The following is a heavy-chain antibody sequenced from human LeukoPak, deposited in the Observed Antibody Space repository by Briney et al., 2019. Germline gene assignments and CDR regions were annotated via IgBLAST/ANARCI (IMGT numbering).Heavy chain of an antibody. CDR2: FDPEDGET. J-gene: IGHJ5*02. Sequence: GASVKVSCKVSGYTLTELSMHWVRQAPGKGLEWMGGFDPEDGETIYAQKFQGRVTMTEDTSTDTAYMELSSLRSKDTAVYYCATVLGKYNWFDPWGQGTLVTVSS. CDR1: GYTLTELS. CDR3: ATVLGKYNWFDP. V-gene: IGHV1-24*01.